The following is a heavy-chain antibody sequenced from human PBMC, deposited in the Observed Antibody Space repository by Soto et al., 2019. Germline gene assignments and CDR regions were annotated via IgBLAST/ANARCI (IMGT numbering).Heavy chain of an antibody. D-gene: IGHD3-22*01. V-gene: IGHV3-23*01. Sequence: EVQLLESGGGLVQPGGSLRLYCAASGFTFSSYAMSWVRQAPGKGLEWVSAISGSGGSTYYAESVKGRFTISRDNYKNTLYMQMNSLRAEDTAVYYSAKASGYSSPAIDYWGQGTLVTVSS. J-gene: IGHJ4*02. CDR1: GFTFSSYA. CDR2: ISGSGGST. CDR3: AKASGYSSPAIDY.